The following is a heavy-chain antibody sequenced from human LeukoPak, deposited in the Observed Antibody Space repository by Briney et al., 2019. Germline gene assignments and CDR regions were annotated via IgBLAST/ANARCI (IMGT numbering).Heavy chain of an antibody. V-gene: IGHV1-24*01. CDR1: GYXLTELS. D-gene: IGHD3-22*01. CDR2: FYPEDGEA. J-gene: IGHJ4*02. CDR3: TTANRLTRDSSGYYPDS. Sequence: AASVKVSCTVSGYXLTELSTHWVRQAPGKGLEWMGGFYPEDGEAVYAQKFQGRVTMTEDTSTDTAYMELSSLRSEDTAFYYCTTANRLTRDSSGYYPDSWGQGTLVTVSS.